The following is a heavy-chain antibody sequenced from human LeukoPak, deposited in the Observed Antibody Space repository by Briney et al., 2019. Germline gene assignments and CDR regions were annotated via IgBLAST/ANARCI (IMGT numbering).Heavy chain of an antibody. CDR2: IYPGDSVT. CDR3: ARRYCSGTSCYYFDY. Sequence: GESLKISCKGSGYSFTSYWIAWVRQMPGKGLEWMGIIYPGDSVTRYSPSFQGQVTISADKSISTAYLQWSSLKASNTAMYYCARRYCSGTSCYYFDYWGQGTLVTVSS. D-gene: IGHD2-2*01. CDR1: GYSFTSYW. J-gene: IGHJ4*02. V-gene: IGHV5-51*01.